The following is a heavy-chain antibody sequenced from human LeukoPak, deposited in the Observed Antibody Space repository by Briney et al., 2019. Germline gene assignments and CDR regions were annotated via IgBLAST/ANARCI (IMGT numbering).Heavy chain of an antibody. CDR3: ARDYGGNGDDAFDI. V-gene: IGHV3-33*01. J-gene: IGHJ3*02. CDR2: IWYDGSNK. D-gene: IGHD4/OR15-4a*01. CDR1: GFTFSSYG. Sequence: GGSLRLSCAASGFTFSSYGMHWVRQAPGKGLEWVAVIWYDGSNKYYADSVKGRFTISRDNSKNTLYLQMNSLRAEDTAVYYCARDYGGNGDDAFDIWGQGTMVTVSS.